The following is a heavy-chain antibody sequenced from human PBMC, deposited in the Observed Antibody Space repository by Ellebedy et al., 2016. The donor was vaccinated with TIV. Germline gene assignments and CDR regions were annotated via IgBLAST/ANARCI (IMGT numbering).Heavy chain of an antibody. D-gene: IGHD4-17*01. CDR1: GFTFSIYT. Sequence: GESLKISCAASGFTFSIYTMHWVRQAPGKGLEWVSGVSYDGSREFHADSVKGRFTVSRDNSKNTLYLQMFSLRPNDTAVYYCATGGAYGDNVEGYWGQGTLVSVSS. CDR3: ATGGAYGDNVEGY. V-gene: IGHV3-30-3*01. J-gene: IGHJ4*02. CDR2: VSYDGSRE.